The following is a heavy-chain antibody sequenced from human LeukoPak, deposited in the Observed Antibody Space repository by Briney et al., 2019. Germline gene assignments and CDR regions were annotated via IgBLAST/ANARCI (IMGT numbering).Heavy chain of an antibody. Sequence: PSETLSLTCTVSGGSISSYYWSWIRQPPGKGLEWIGYIYYSGSTNYNPSLKSRVTISVDTSKNQFSLKLSSVTAADTAVYYCARVAQDAFDIWGQGTMVTVSS. CDR2: IYYSGST. V-gene: IGHV4-59*01. J-gene: IGHJ3*02. CDR1: GGSISSYY. D-gene: IGHD3-3*02. CDR3: ARVAQDAFDI.